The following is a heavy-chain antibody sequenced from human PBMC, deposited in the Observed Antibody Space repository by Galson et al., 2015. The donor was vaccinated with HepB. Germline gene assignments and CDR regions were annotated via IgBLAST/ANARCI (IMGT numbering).Heavy chain of an antibody. CDR1: GYTFTNYG. J-gene: IGHJ6*02. D-gene: IGHD4-11*01. CDR2: INTNTGNP. Sequence: SVKVSCKASGYTFTNYGMNWVRQAPGQGLEWMGWINTNTGNPIYAQGFTGRFVFSLDTSVTTAYLQISSLKAADTAVYYCAREPSTVFYGMAVWGQGTAVTVSS. V-gene: IGHV7-4-1*02. CDR3: AREPSTVFYGMAV.